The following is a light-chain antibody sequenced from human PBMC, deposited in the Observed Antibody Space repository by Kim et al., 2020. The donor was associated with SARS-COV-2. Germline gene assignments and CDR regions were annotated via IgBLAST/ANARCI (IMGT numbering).Light chain of an antibody. V-gene: IGKV1-12*02. J-gene: IGKJ2*01. CDR3: QQTKSFPYT. CDR2: AAS. CDR1: QGIDSW. Sequence: DIQMTQSPSFVSASVRDRVTITCRASQGIDSWLAWYQQKPGKAPRLLIYAASSLQSGVPSRFSGSASGTDFTLTISSLQSEDIGTYSCQQTKSFPYTFGQGTRLEI.